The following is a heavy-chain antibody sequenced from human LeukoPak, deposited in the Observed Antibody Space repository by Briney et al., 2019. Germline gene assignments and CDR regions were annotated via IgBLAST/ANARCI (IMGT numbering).Heavy chain of an antibody. D-gene: IGHD6-19*01. Sequence: SETLSLTCTVSGGSISSYYWSWIRQPPGKGLEWIGYIYYSGSTYYNPSLKSRVTKSVDTSKNQFSLKLSSVTAADTAVYYCARAGYSSGWYTTPAVWFDPWGQGTLVTVSS. CDR1: GGSISSYY. CDR3: ARAGYSSGWYTTPAVWFDP. V-gene: IGHV4-59*06. CDR2: IYYSGST. J-gene: IGHJ5*02.